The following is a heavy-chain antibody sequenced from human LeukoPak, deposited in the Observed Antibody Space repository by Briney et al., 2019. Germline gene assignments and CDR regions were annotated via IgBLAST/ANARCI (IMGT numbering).Heavy chain of an antibody. CDR2: INHSGST. CDR3: ARKYYDIFDY. CDR1: GGSFSGYY. D-gene: IGHD3-9*01. Sequence: SETLSLTCAVYGGSFSGYYWSWIRQPPGKGLEWIGEINHSGSTNYNPSLKSRVTISVDTSKNQFSLKLSSVTAADTAAYYCARKYYDIFDYWGQGTLVTVSS. J-gene: IGHJ4*02. V-gene: IGHV4-34*01.